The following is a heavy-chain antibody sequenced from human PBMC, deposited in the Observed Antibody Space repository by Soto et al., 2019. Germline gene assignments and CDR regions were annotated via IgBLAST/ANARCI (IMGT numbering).Heavy chain of an antibody. J-gene: IGHJ3*02. CDR2: ISSSGSTI. CDR3: ARVGLPPKYYDFWSGPDAFDI. V-gene: IGHV3-11*01. Sequence: PGGSLRLSCAASGFTFGDYYMSWIRQAPGKGLEWVSYISSSGSTIYYADSVKGRFTISRDNAKNSLYLQMNSLRAEDTAVYYCARVGLPPKYYDFWSGPDAFDIWGQGTMVTVSS. CDR1: GFTFGDYY. D-gene: IGHD3-3*01.